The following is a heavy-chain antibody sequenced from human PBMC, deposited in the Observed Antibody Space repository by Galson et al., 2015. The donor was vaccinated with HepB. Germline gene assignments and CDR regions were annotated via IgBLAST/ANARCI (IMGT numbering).Heavy chain of an antibody. CDR3: ARDRDYRFDY. CDR2: ISAYKGNT. J-gene: IGHJ4*02. Sequence: SVKVSCKASGYTFTSNGISWVRQAPGQGLEWMGWISAYKGNTYYAQKLQGRVTMTRDTSTSTAYLELRSLRSDDTAAYYCARDRDYRFDYWGQGTLVTVSS. V-gene: IGHV1-18*04. CDR1: GYTFTSNG. D-gene: IGHD4/OR15-4a*01.